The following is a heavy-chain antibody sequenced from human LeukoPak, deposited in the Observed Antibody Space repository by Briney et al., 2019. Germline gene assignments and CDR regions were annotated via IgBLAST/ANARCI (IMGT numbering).Heavy chain of an antibody. J-gene: IGHJ4*02. D-gene: IGHD6-13*01. CDR2: ISGRDDST. V-gene: IGHV3-23*01. CDR1: GFTFSSYA. Sequence: GGSLRLSCAASGFTFSSYAMSWVRQAPGKGLEWVSAISGRDDSTYYADSVKGRFTFSRDNSKNTLYLQMNSLRAEDTAVYYCAKESAAAGTIIFDYWGQGTLVTVSS. CDR3: AKESAAAGTIIFDY.